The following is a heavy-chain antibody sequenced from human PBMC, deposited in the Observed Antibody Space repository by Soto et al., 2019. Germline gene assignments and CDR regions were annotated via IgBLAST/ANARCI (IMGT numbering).Heavy chain of an antibody. Sequence: SAKVTCKASGYTFTSYAMHWVRQAPGQRLEWMGWINAGNGNTKYSQKFQGRVTITRDTSASTAYMELSSLRSEDTAVYYCARRYFDWLNYFDYWGQGTLVTVSS. CDR3: ARRYFDWLNYFDY. V-gene: IGHV1-3*01. D-gene: IGHD3-9*01. CDR2: INAGNGNT. J-gene: IGHJ4*02. CDR1: GYTFTSYA.